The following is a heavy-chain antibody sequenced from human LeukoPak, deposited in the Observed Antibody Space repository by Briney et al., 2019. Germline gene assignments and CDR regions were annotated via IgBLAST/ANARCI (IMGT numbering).Heavy chain of an antibody. J-gene: IGHJ6*03. CDR1: GAPISTHY. D-gene: IGHD3-10*01. CDR3: ARGATFRGTYYMDV. V-gene: IGHV4-59*11. CDR2: NDYSGST. Sequence: SETLSLTCIVSGAPISTHYWSWRRHPPGKGLEWVEYNDYSGSTNYNPSLKSRVTISVDTSKNQFSLKLNSVTAADTAVYYCARGATFRGTYYMDVWGKGTTVTVSS.